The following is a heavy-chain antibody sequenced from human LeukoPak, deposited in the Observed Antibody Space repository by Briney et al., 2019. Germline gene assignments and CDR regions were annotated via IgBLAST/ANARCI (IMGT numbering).Heavy chain of an antibody. CDR3: AKDSTSCSGGSCYSGLIPWTDY. D-gene: IGHD2-15*01. Sequence: PGGSLRLSCTASGFTFSSYAMSWVRQAPGQGLKWVSTVSGSGGSTYYADSVKGRFTISRDNSKNTLYLQMNSLRAEDTAVYYCAKDSTSCSGGSCYSGLIPWTDYWGQGTLVTVSS. J-gene: IGHJ4*02. CDR2: VSGSGGST. CDR1: GFTFSSYA. V-gene: IGHV3-23*01.